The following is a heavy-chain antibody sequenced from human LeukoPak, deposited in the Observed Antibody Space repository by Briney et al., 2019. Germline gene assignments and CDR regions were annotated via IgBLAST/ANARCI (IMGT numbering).Heavy chain of an antibody. D-gene: IGHD1-26*01. CDR1: GFTFSSYG. V-gene: IGHV3-30*02. CDR2: IRYDGSNK. CDR3: AREGGSGSYFDY. Sequence: GGSLRLSCAASGFTFSSYGMHWVRQAPGKGLEWVAFIRYDGSNKYYADSVKGRFTISRDNSKNTLYLQMNSLRAEDTAVYYCAREGGSGSYFDYWGQGTLVTVSP. J-gene: IGHJ4*02.